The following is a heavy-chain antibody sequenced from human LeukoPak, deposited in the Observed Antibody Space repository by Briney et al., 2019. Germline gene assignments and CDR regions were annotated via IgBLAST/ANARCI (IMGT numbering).Heavy chain of an antibody. Sequence: PGGSLRLSCAASGFTFSSYGMHWVRQAPGKGLEWVAFIRYDGSNKYYADSVKGRFTISRDNSKNTLYLQMNSLRAEDTAVYYCAKDGGSGFIHDAFDIWGQGTMVTVSS. CDR1: GFTFSSYG. J-gene: IGHJ3*02. CDR3: AKDGGSGFIHDAFDI. V-gene: IGHV3-30*02. D-gene: IGHD3-3*01. CDR2: IRYDGSNK.